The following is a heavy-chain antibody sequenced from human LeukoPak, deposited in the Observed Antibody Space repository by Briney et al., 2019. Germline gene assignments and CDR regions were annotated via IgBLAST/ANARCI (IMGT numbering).Heavy chain of an antibody. CDR3: ARDLEDSSRFGAFDM. Sequence: GMSLRLSCAPSGFTFSNYSMHWVRQVPGNGLEWVTAIWFDGIRKYYADSVKGRLTISRDNSKSTLYLQMNSLRAEDTAVYYCARDLEDSSRFGAFDMWGQGTMVTVSS. CDR2: IWFDGIRK. CDR1: GFTFSNYS. D-gene: IGHD3-22*01. J-gene: IGHJ3*02. V-gene: IGHV3-33*01.